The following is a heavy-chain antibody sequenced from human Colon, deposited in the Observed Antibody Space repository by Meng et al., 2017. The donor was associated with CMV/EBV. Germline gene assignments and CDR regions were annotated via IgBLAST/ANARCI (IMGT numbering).Heavy chain of an antibody. CDR3: SRSGALCTSVNCPYSMDV. CDR2: IGWNSGRL. V-gene: IGHV3-9*01. CDR1: GFTFDDYA. J-gene: IGHJ6*02. Sequence: GGSLRLSCTASGFTFDDYAMHWVRQVPGKGLEWVSGIGWNSGRLAYADSVKGRFTISRDNAKNSLYLHLNSLRPEDTALYYCSRSGALCTSVNCPYSMDVWGQGTTVTVSS. D-gene: IGHD2-2*01.